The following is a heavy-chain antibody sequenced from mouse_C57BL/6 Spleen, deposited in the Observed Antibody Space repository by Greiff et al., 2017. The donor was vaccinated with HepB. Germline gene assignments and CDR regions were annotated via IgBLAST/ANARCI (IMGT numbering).Heavy chain of an antibody. CDR3: TTGGSRGFDY. CDR1: GFNIKDDY. CDR2: IDPENGDA. Sequence: VQLKESGAELVRPGASVKLSCTASGFNIKDDYMHWVKQRPEQGLEWIGWIDPENGDAEYASKFQGKATITADTSSNTAYLQLSSLTSEDTAVYYCTTGGSRGFDYWGQGTTLTVSS. D-gene: IGHD1-1*01. J-gene: IGHJ2*01. V-gene: IGHV14-4*01.